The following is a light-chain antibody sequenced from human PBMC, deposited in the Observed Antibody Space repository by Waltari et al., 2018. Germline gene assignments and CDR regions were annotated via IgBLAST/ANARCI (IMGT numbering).Light chain of an antibody. V-gene: IGLV1-40*01. J-gene: IGLJ2*01. Sequence: QSVLTQPPSMSWAPGPRVTISCTGTSSNIGAGYDVHWYQQLPGTAPHLLIYGNNNRPSGVPDRFSASKSDISASLAITGLQAEDEADYYCQSYDRNLVVFGGGTKLTVL. CDR2: GNN. CDR3: QSYDRNLVV. CDR1: SSNIGAGYD.